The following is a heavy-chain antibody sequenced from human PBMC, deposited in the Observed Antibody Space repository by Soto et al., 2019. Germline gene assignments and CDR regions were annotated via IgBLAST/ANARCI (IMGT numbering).Heavy chain of an antibody. Sequence: QVQLQESGPGLVKPSETLSLTCTVSGGSISSYYWSWIRQPPGKGLEWIGYIYYRGSTNYNPSLKSRVTISVDTSKNQFSLKLSSVTAADTAVYYCARDALQGMDVWGQGTTVTVSS. D-gene: IGHD1-1*01. CDR1: GGSISSYY. CDR2: IYYRGST. V-gene: IGHV4-59*01. CDR3: ARDALQGMDV. J-gene: IGHJ6*02.